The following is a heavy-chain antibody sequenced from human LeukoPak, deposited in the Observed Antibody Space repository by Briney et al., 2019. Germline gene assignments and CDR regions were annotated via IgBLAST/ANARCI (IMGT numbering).Heavy chain of an antibody. CDR2: INHSGST. CDR3: ARGGPYCSSTSCQKILDY. CDR1: GGSFSGYY. D-gene: IGHD2-2*01. Sequence: SETLSLTCAVYGGSFSGYYWSWIRQPPGKGLERIGEINHSGSTNYNPSLKSRVTISVDTSKNQFSLKLSSVTAADTAVYYCARGGPYCSSTSCQKILDYWGQGTLVTVSS. J-gene: IGHJ4*02. V-gene: IGHV4-34*01.